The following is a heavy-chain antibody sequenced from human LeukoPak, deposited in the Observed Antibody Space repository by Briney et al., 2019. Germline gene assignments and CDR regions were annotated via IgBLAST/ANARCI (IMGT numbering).Heavy chain of an antibody. CDR3: ARDGAMGSFDY. CDR1: GFTFDNFG. J-gene: IGHJ4*02. CDR2: ISSSSSYI. D-gene: IGHD5-18*01. Sequence: GGSLRLSCAASGFTFDNFGMNWVRQAPGKGLEWVSSISSSSSYIYYADSVKGRFTISRGNAKNSLYLQMNSLRAEDTAVYYCARDGAMGSFDYWGQGTLVTVSS. V-gene: IGHV3-21*01.